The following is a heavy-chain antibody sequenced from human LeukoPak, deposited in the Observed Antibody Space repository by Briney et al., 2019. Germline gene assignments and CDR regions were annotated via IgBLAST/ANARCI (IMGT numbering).Heavy chain of an antibody. D-gene: IGHD3-22*01. CDR3: AGVVVIRGGYYYYYMDV. J-gene: IGHJ6*03. CDR1: GYTFTGYY. CDR2: INPNSGGT. V-gene: IGHV1-2*02. Sequence: ASVKVSCKASGYTFTGYYMHWVRQAPGQGLEWMGWINPNSGGTNYAQKFQGRVTITADESTSTAYMELSSLRSEDTAVYYCAGVVVIRGGYYYYYMDVWGKGTTVTVSS.